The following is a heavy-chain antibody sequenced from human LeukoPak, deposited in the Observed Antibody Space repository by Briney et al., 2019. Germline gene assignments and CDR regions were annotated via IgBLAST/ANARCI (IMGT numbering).Heavy chain of an antibody. CDR2: IYYSGST. CDR1: GRSISSYY. D-gene: IGHD3-3*01. CDR3: AGSITIFGVVDY. J-gene: IGHJ4*02. Sequence: PSETLSLTCTVSGRSISSYYWSWIRQPPGKGLEWIRYIYYSGSTNYNPSLKSRVTISVDTSKNQFSLKLSSVTAADTAVYYCAGSITIFGVVDYWGKGTLVTVSS. V-gene: IGHV4-59*01.